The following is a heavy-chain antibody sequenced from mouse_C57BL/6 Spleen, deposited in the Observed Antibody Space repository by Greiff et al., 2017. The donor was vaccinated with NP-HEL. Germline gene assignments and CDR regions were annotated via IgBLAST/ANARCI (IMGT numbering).Heavy chain of an antibody. D-gene: IGHD6-1*01. V-gene: IGHV1-52*01. CDR2: IDPSDSET. CDR1: GYTFTSYW. Sequence: QVQLKQPGAELVRPGSSVKLSCKASGYTFTSYWMHWVKQRPIQGLEWIGNIDPSDSETHYNQKFKDKATLTVDKSSSTAYMQLSSLTSEDSAVYYCARASRGYFDYWGQGTTLTVSS. J-gene: IGHJ2*01. CDR3: ARASRGYFDY.